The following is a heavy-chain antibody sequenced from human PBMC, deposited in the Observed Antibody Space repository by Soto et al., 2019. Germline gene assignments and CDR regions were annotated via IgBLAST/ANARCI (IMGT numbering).Heavy chain of an antibody. D-gene: IGHD3-3*01. CDR3: AHRATMTIFGLIIDNGIWFAP. V-gene: IGHV2-5*02. CDR1: GFSLSTSGAA. J-gene: IGHJ5*02. CDR2: IYWEGDK. Sequence: QINLIESGPTLVKPTQTLTLTCTFSGFSLSTSGAAVGWVRQPPGRALEWLALIYWEGDKRYNASLGNRLTITKDTSMNQVVLTLTNVDPADTATYYCAHRATMTIFGLIIDNGIWFAPWGQGTRVIVSS.